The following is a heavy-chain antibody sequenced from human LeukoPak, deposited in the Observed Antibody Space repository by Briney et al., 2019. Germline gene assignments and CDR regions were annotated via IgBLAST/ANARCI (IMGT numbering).Heavy chain of an antibody. D-gene: IGHD1-7*01. V-gene: IGHV4-4*02. CDR1: GGSISSSNW. CDR2: ISYSGST. Sequence: PSGTLSLTCDVSGGSISSSNWWSWVRQPPGKGLEWIGEISYSGSTNYNPSLKSRVTISVDKSENQFSLKMSSVTAADTAVYYCAGLYNWNFGGYFDHWGRGTLVTVPS. J-gene: IGHJ4*02. CDR3: AGLYNWNFGGYFDH.